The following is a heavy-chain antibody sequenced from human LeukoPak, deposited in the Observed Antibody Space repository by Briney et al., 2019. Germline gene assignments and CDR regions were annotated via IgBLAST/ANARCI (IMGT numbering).Heavy chain of an antibody. D-gene: IGHD3-10*01. V-gene: IGHV3-11*01. J-gene: IGHJ6*02. Sequence: GGSLRLSCAASGFTFSDYYMSWIRQAPGKGLEWVSYISSSGSTIYYADSVKGRFTISRDNGKNSLYLQMNSLRAEDTAVYYCARSYYYGSGSYDYYYGMDVWGQGTTVTVSS. CDR3: ARSYYYGSGSYDYYYGMDV. CDR2: ISSSGSTI. CDR1: GFTFSDYY.